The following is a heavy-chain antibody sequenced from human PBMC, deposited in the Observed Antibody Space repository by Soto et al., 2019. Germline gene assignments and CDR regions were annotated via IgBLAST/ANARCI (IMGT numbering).Heavy chain of an antibody. CDR1: GFTFSSYS. CDR3: ARDGTVLRFLEWLLQSDAFDI. J-gene: IGHJ3*02. Sequence: GALRLSCAASGFTFSSYSMNWVRQAPGKGLEWVSYISSSSSTIYYADSVKGRFTISRDNAKNSLYLQMNSLRAEDTAVYYCARDGTVLRFLEWLLQSDAFDIWGQGTMVTVSS. D-gene: IGHD3-3*01. V-gene: IGHV3-48*01. CDR2: ISSSSSTI.